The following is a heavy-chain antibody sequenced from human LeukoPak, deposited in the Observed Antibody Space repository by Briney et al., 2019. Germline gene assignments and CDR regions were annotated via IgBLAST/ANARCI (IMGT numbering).Heavy chain of an antibody. D-gene: IGHD6-19*01. V-gene: IGHV1-3*01. CDR3: ARDGVVADRSGWYDY. CDR2: IHAGNGDT. J-gene: IGHJ4*02. Sequence: ASVKVSCKASGYTFISYALHWVRQAPGQRLEWMGWIHAGNGDTRYSQMFRGRATITRDTSANTVYIDLNSLTSEDTGVYYCARDGVVADRSGWYDYWGQGTLVTVSS. CDR1: GYTFISYA.